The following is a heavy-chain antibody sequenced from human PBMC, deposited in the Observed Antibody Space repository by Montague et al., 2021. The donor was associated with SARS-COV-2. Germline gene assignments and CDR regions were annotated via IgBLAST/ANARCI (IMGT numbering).Heavy chain of an antibody. CDR3: GRDPAGTTCDH. Sequence: SLRLSCAASGFTFNNYWMHWVRQAPGKGLVWVSHVSSDGSITNYADSVKGRFTISRDNGKNTLYLQMNSLRAEDTAVYYCGRDPAGTTCDHWGQGTLITVSS. J-gene: IGHJ4*02. D-gene: IGHD1-1*01. CDR1: GFTFNNYW. V-gene: IGHV3-74*01. CDR2: VSSDGSIT.